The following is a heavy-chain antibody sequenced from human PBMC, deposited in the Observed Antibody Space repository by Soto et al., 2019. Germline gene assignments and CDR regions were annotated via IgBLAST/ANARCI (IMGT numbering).Heavy chain of an antibody. J-gene: IGHJ4*02. CDR2: INPNSGGT. V-gene: IGHV1-2*04. CDR3: ERPPGYISDWYYFDL. Sequence: ASVKVSCKASGYTFTGYYMHWVRQAPGQGLEWMGWINPNSGGTNYAQKFQGWVTMTRDTSISTAYMELSRLRSDDTAVYYCERPPGYISDWYYFDLWGQGTLVTVSS. D-gene: IGHD3-9*01. CDR1: GYTFTGYY.